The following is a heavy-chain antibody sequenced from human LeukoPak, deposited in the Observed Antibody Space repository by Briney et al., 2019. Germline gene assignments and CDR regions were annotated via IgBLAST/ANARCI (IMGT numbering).Heavy chain of an antibody. V-gene: IGHV4-59*01. Sequence: SETLSLTCTVSGGSISSYYWSWIRQPPGKGLEWIGYIYYSGSTNYNPSLKSRVTISVDTSKNQFSLKLSSVTAADTAVYYCARGTYCSSTSCYRSPNYYYYYMDVWGKGTTVTVSS. D-gene: IGHD2-2*02. CDR3: ARGTYCSSTSCYRSPNYYYYYMDV. CDR2: IYYSGST. J-gene: IGHJ6*03. CDR1: GGSISSYY.